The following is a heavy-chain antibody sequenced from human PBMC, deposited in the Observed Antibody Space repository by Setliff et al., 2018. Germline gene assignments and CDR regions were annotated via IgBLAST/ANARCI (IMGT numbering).Heavy chain of an antibody. Sequence: GGSLRLSCVASGFTFSRYGMSWVRQAPGQGLEWVGRIRKKTKSYSTDYAASVKGRFTMSRDDLKNSVDLQVNSLKTEDTAVYYCVRVLDYYDSNGYSVDAFDVWGQGTMVTVSS. J-gene: IGHJ3*01. CDR3: VRVLDYYDSNGYSVDAFDV. D-gene: IGHD3-22*01. CDR2: IRKKTKSYST. V-gene: IGHV3-72*01. CDR1: GFTFSRYG.